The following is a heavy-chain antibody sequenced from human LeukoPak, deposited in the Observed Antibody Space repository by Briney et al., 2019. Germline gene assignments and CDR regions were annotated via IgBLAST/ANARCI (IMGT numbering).Heavy chain of an antibody. V-gene: IGHV3-7*01. Sequence: GGSLRLSCAASGFTFSSYWMNWVRQAPGKGLEWVANIKQDGSAKYYVDSVKGRLTISRDNAKSLLYLQMNSLRAEDAAVYYCAGGQGFLIDYWGQGTLVTVSS. CDR3: AGGQGFLIDY. J-gene: IGHJ4*02. D-gene: IGHD3-3*01. CDR2: IKQDGSAK. CDR1: GFTFSSYW.